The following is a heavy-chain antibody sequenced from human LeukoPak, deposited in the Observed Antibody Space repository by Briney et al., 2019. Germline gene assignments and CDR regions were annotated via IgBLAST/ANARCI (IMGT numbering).Heavy chain of an antibody. D-gene: IGHD3-16*02. CDR1: GFTFSSYA. CDR2: ISDSGANT. CDR3: ARGGYVWGSYRYLSHFDY. Sequence: GGSLRLSCAASGFTFSSYAMSWVRQPPGTGLEWVSGISDSGANTYYADSVKGRFIIFRDNSKNTLYLQMNSLRAEDTAVYYCARGGYVWGSYRYLSHFDYWGQGTLVTVSS. V-gene: IGHV3-23*01. J-gene: IGHJ4*02.